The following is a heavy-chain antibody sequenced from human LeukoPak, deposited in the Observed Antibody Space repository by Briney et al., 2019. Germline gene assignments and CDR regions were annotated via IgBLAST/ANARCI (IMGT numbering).Heavy chain of an antibody. D-gene: IGHD1-26*01. Sequence: PGGSLRLSCAASGFTVSSNYMSWVRQAPGKGLEWVSVIYSGGSTYYADSVKGRFTISRDNSKNTLYLQMNSLRAEDTAVYYCAKDWAGGRSGSYYVYWGQGTLVTVSS. V-gene: IGHV3-53*01. J-gene: IGHJ4*02. CDR3: AKDWAGGRSGSYYVY. CDR2: IYSGGST. CDR1: GFTVSSNY.